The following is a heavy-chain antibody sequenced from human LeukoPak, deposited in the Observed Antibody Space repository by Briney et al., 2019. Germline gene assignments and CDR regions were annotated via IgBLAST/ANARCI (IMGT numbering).Heavy chain of an antibody. Sequence: GASVKVSCKASGYTFTSYGISWVRQAPGQGLEWMGWISAYNGNTNYAQKLQGRVTMTTDTSTSTAYMELRSLRSDDTAVYYCARDPGTMVRGARDAFDIWGQGTMVTVSS. CDR2: ISAYNGNT. V-gene: IGHV1-18*01. CDR1: GYTFTSYG. J-gene: IGHJ3*02. D-gene: IGHD3-10*01. CDR3: ARDPGTMVRGARDAFDI.